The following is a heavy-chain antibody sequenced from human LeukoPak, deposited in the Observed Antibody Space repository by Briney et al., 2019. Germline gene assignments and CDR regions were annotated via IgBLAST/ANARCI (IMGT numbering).Heavy chain of an antibody. V-gene: IGHV4-59*08. D-gene: IGHD5-12*01. J-gene: IGHJ3*02. CDR2: IYYSGST. CDR1: GGSISSYY. CDR3: ARHLARGYVLSFDI. Sequence: TSETLSLTCTVSGGSISSYYWSWIRQPPGKGLERIGYIYYSGSTNYNPSLKSRVTISVDTSKNQFSLKLSSVTAADTAVYYCARHLARGYVLSFDIWGQGTMVTVSS.